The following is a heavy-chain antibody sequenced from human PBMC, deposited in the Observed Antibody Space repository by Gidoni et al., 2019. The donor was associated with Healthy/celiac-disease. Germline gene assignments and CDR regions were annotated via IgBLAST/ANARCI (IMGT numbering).Heavy chain of an antibody. D-gene: IGHD6-19*01. J-gene: IGHJ6*02. CDR3: ARDIAVAVEDVYYYGMDV. CDR1: GFTFSSYG. CDR2: IWYDGSNK. V-gene: IGHV3-33*01. Sequence: QVQLVESGGGVVQPGRSLRLSCAASGFTFSSYGMHWVRQAPGKGLEWVAVIWYDGSNKYYADSVKGRFTISRDNSKNTLYLQMNSLRAEDTAVYYCARDIAVAVEDVYYYGMDVWGQGTTVTVSS.